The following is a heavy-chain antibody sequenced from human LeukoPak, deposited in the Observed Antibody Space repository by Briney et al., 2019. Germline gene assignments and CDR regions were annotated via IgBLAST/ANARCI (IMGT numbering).Heavy chain of an antibody. CDR1: GFTFSSYW. Sequence: GGSLRLSCAASGFTFSSYWMSWVRQAPGKGLGWVANIKQDGSEKYYVDSVKGRFTISRDNAKNSLYLQMNSLRAEDTAVYYCASLYYYDSSGYYDDAFDIWGQGTMVTVSS. CDR3: ASLYYYDSSGYYDDAFDI. J-gene: IGHJ3*02. V-gene: IGHV3-7*05. CDR2: IKQDGSEK. D-gene: IGHD3-22*01.